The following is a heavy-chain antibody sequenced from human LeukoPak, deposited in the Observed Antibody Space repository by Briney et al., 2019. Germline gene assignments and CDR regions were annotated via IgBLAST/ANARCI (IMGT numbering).Heavy chain of an antibody. J-gene: IGHJ2*01. D-gene: IGHD6-19*01. V-gene: IGHV3-53*01. Sequence: GGSLRLSCAASGFTVSSNYMSWVRQAPGKGLEWVSVIYSGGSTYYADSVKGRFTISRDNSKNTLYLQMNSLRAEDTAVYYCARDLSGSGWSNWYFDLWGRGTLVTVSS. CDR3: ARDLSGSGWSNWYFDL. CDR2: IYSGGST. CDR1: GFTVSSNY.